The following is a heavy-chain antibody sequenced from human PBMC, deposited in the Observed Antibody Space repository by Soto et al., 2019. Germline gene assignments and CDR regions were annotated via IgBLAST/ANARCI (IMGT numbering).Heavy chain of an antibody. J-gene: IGHJ6*02. D-gene: IGHD2-8*01. CDR2: ISFDGKNT. Sequence: QVKLVESGGGVVQPGKSLRLSCEASGFSFETYAMHWVRQAPGKGLEWVAVISFDGKNTYYADSVKGRFTFSRENSKNTLYLQLNRLRPEDTAVYFCARVHLYCTDVNCFRGYYGMDVWGQGTTVTVSS. V-gene: IGHV3-30*04. CDR3: ARVHLYCTDVNCFRGYYGMDV. CDR1: GFSFETYA.